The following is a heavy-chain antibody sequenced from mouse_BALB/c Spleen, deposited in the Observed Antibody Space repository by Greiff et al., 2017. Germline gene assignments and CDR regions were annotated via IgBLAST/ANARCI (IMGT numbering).Heavy chain of an antibody. Sequence: VQVVESGAELMKPGASVKISCKATGYTFSSYWIEWVKQRPGHGLEWIGEILPGSGSTNYNVKFKGKATFTADTSSNTAYMQLSSLTSEDSAVYYCARWDGKAYWGQGTLVTVSA. CDR1: GYTFSSYW. CDR3: ARWDGKAY. D-gene: IGHD2-1*01. CDR2: ILPGSGST. J-gene: IGHJ3*01. V-gene: IGHV1-9*01.